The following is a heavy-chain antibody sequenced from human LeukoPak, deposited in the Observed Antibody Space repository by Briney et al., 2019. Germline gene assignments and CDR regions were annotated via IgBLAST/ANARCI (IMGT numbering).Heavy chain of an antibody. J-gene: IGHJ6*02. D-gene: IGHD3-10*01. V-gene: IGHV1-18*01. CDR2: ISANDGNT. CDR1: GYTFTSYG. Sequence: WASVKVSCKASGYTFTSYGISWVRQAPGQGLEWMGWISANDGNTDYPQKLQGRVTMTTDTSTSTAYMELRSLRSDDTAVYYCARGSTGLLWFDYYYGMDVWGQGTTVTVSS. CDR3: ARGSTGLLWFDYYYGMDV.